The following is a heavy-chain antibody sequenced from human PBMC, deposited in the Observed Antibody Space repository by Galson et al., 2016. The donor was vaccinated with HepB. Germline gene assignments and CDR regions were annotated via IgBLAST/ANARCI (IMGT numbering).Heavy chain of an antibody. CDR1: GFTFSSYS. CDR3: AREGLQTYYYYYYGMDV. Sequence: SLGLSCAASGFTFSSYSMNWVRQAPGKGLEWVSYISSSSSTIYYADSVKGRFTISRDNAKNSLYLQMNSLRDKDTAVYYCAREGLQTYYYYYYGMDVWGQGTTVTVSS. V-gene: IGHV3-48*02. CDR2: ISSSSSTI. J-gene: IGHJ6*02. D-gene: IGHD5-24*01.